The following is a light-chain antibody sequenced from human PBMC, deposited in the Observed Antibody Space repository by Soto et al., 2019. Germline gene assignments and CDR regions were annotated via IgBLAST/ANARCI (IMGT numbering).Light chain of an antibody. CDR1: FFNIGAGYD. V-gene: IGLV1-40*01. CDR3: QSYDINLSGV. Sequence: QAVVTQPPSVSGAPGQRVTISCTGSFFNIGAGYDVHWYQQLPETAPKLLIYGNNNRPSGVPDRFSASKSGSSASLTITGLQAEDEADYYCQSYDINLSGVFGGGTKVTVL. CDR2: GNN. J-gene: IGLJ3*02.